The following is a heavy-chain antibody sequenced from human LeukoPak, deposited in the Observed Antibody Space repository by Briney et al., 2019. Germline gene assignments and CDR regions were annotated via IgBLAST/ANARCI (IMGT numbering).Heavy chain of an antibody. D-gene: IGHD6-6*01. V-gene: IGHV1-18*01. J-gene: IGHJ5*02. CDR3: ARDSSSSSNWFDL. Sequence: ASLRVSCTASGFTFTNYGISWVRQAPGQGLEWMGWIRAYNGNTNYAQTLQGRVTITTDNSTTTAYMQLRRLRCDDTAVYYCARDSSSSSNWFDLWGQGTLVTVSS. CDR2: IRAYNGNT. CDR1: GFTFTNYG.